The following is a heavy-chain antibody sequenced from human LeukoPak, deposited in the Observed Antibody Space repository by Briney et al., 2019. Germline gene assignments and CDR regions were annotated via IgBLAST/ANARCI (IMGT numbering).Heavy chain of an antibody. D-gene: IGHD2-2*01. CDR2: IIPIFGTA. CDR3: ASGSTSKYYYYYMDV. V-gene: IGHV1-69*05. J-gene: IGHJ6*03. CDR1: GGTFSSYA. Sequence: GASVKVSCKASGGTFSSYAISWVRQAPGQGLEWMGGIIPIFGTANYAQKFQGRVTITTDESTSTAYMELSSLRSEDTAVYYCASGSTSKYYYYYMDVWGKGTTVTVSS.